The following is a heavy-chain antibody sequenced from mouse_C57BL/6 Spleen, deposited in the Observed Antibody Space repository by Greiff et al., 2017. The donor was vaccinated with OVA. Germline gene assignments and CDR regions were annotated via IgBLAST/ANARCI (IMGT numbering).Heavy chain of an antibody. D-gene: IGHD4-1*01. J-gene: IGHJ1*03. CDR1: GYTFTTYP. CDR2: FHPYNDDT. Sequence: QVQLKQSGAELVKPGASVKMSCKASGYTFTTYPIEWMKQNHGKSLEWIGNFHPYNDDTKYNEKFKGKATLTVEKSSSTVYLELSRLTSDDSAVYYCARAKLGESYWYFDVWGTGTTVTVSS. CDR3: ARAKLGESYWYFDV. V-gene: IGHV1-47*01.